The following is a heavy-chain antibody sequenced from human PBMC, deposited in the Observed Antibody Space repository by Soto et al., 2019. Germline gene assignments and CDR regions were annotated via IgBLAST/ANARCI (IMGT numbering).Heavy chain of an antibody. CDR1: GGSISSGGYS. Sequence: SETLSLTCAVSGGSISSGGYSWSWIRQPPGKGLEWIGYMYHSGSTYHNPSLKSRVTISIDRSKNQFSLKLSSVTAADTAVYYCARVSSSWYKDYFDYWGQGTLVTVSS. CDR3: ARVSSSWYKDYFDY. CDR2: MYHSGST. V-gene: IGHV4-30-2*01. J-gene: IGHJ4*02. D-gene: IGHD6-13*01.